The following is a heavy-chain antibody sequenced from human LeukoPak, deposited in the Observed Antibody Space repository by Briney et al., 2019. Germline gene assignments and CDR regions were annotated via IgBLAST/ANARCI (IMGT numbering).Heavy chain of an antibody. CDR3: AKGTDVLLWFGELGLLDI. CDR2: ISGSGGSI. V-gene: IGHV3-23*01. J-gene: IGHJ3*02. D-gene: IGHD3-10*01. Sequence: GGSLRLSCAASGFTFSSYWMSWVRQAPGKGLEWVSAISGSGGSIYYADSVKGRFTISRDNSKNTLYLQMNSLRAEDTAVYYCAKGTDVLLWFGELGLLDIWGQGTMVTVSS. CDR1: GFTFSSYW.